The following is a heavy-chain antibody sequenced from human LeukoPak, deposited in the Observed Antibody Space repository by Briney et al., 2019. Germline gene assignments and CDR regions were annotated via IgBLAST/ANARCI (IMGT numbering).Heavy chain of an antibody. D-gene: IGHD2-21*01. CDR3: ARGVVIAPQTFDY. Sequence: SETLSLTCTVSDESISGFYWTWIRQPPGKGLEWIGYIYYSGSTNYNPSLKSRVTISVDTSKNQFSLKLSSVTAADTAVYYCARGVVIAPQTFDYWGQGTLVTASS. CDR2: IYYSGST. J-gene: IGHJ4*02. CDR1: DESISGFY. V-gene: IGHV4-59*01.